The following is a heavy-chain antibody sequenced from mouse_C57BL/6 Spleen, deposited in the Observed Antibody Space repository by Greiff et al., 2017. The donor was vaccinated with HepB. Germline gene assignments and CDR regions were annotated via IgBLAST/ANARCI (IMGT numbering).Heavy chain of an antibody. CDR1: GFNIKDDY. CDR3: TTGYYYGSRVY. J-gene: IGHJ2*01. D-gene: IGHD1-1*01. CDR2: IDPENGDT. V-gene: IGHV14-4*01. Sequence: VQLKESGAELVRPGASVKLSCTASGFNIKDDYMHWVKQRPEQGLEWIGWIDPENGDTEYASKFQGKATITADTSSNTAYLQLSSLTSEDTAVYYCTTGYYYGSRVYWGQGTTLTVAS.